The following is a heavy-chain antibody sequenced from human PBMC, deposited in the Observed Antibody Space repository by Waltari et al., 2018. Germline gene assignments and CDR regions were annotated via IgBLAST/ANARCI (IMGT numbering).Heavy chain of an antibody. CDR3: ARYCSGGSCYWDHYYGMDV. Sequence: QVQLVQSGAEVKKPGASVKVSCKASGYTFPSYGIRWVRQAPGQGLEWMGWISADNGNTNYAQKLQGRVTMTTDTSTSTAYMELRSLRSDDTAVYYCARYCSGGSCYWDHYYGMDVWGQGTTVTVSS. D-gene: IGHD2-15*01. V-gene: IGHV1-18*04. CDR1: GYTFPSYG. CDR2: ISADNGNT. J-gene: IGHJ6*02.